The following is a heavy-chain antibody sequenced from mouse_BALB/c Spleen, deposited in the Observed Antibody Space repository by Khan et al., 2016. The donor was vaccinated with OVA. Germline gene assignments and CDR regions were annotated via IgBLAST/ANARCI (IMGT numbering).Heavy chain of an antibody. CDR3: ARKNYYGYVVDY. Sequence: VQLKESGPGLVKPSQSLSLTCTVTGYSITSNYAWNWIRQFPGNKLEWMGYISYSGNTSYNPSLKSRISITRDTSKNQFFLQLNSVTTEDTATYYCARKNYYGYVVDYWGQGTSVTVS. V-gene: IGHV3-2*02. CDR1: GYSITSNYA. J-gene: IGHJ4*01. CDR2: ISYSGNT. D-gene: IGHD1-1*01.